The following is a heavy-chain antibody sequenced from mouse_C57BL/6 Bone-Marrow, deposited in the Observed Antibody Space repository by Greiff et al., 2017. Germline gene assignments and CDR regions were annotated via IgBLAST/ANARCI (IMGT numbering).Heavy chain of an antibody. J-gene: IGHJ2*01. V-gene: IGHV3-6*01. CDR2: ISYDGSN. Sequence: EVQVVESGPGLVKPSQSLSLTCSVTGYSITSGYYWNWIRQFPGNKLEWMGYISYDGSNNYNPSLKNRISITRDTSKNQFFLKLNSVTTEDTATYYCAREAFITTVVRYFDYWGQGTTLTVSS. CDR1: GYSITSGYY. D-gene: IGHD1-1*01. CDR3: AREAFITTVVRYFDY.